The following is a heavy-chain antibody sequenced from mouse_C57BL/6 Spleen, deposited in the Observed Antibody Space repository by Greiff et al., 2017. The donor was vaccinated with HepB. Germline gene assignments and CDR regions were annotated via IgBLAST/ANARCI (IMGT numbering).Heavy chain of an antibody. D-gene: IGHD2-3*01. CDR3: TRWDDGYDWYFDV. V-gene: IGHV1-15*01. CDR2: IDPETGGT. Sequence: QVQLQQSGAELVRPGASVTLSCKASGYTFTDYEMHWVKQTPVHGLEWVGAIDPETGGTAYNQKFKGKAILTADKSSSTAYMELRSLTSEDSAVYYCTRWDDGYDWYFDVWGTGTTVTVSS. CDR1: GYTFTDYE. J-gene: IGHJ1*03.